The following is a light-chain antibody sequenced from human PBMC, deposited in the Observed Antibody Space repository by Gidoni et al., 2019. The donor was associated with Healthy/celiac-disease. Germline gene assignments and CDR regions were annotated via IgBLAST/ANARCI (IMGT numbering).Light chain of an antibody. CDR1: QSISSY. Sequence: IQLTQSPSSLSASVGARVTITCRASQSISSYLNWYQQKPGKAPKLLTYAASSLQSGVPSRFSGSGSGTDFTLTISSLQPEDFATYYCQQSYSTPLTFGGGTKVEIK. J-gene: IGKJ4*01. V-gene: IGKV1-39*01. CDR3: QQSYSTPLT. CDR2: AAS.